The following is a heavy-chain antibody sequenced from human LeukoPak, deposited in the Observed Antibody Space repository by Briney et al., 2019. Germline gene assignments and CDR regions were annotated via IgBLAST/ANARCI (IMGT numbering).Heavy chain of an antibody. D-gene: IGHD3-22*01. CDR3: ARFSPPGKDSSGYYRVKAFDI. J-gene: IGHJ3*02. Sequence: SETLSLTCTVSGGSISSSSYYWGWIRQPPGKGLEWIGSIYYSGSTYYNPSLKSRVTISVDTSKNQFSLKLSSVTAADTAVYYCARFSPPGKDSSGYYRVKAFDIWGQGTMVTVSS. CDR1: GGSISSSSYY. CDR2: IYYSGST. V-gene: IGHV4-39*07.